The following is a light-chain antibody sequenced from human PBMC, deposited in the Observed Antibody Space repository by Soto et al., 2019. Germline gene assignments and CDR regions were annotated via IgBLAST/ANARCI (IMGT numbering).Light chain of an antibody. V-gene: IGKV1-9*01. J-gene: IGKJ5*01. CDR3: QRLDNYPIT. CDR2: AAS. CDR1: QGIASS. Sequence: DIQLTQSPSFLSASVGDRVTITCRDSQGIASSLAWYQQKPGKAPKFLIYAASTLQSGVPSRFSGSGSGTEFTLTISSLQPEDFATYYCQRLDNYPITFGQGTRLEIK.